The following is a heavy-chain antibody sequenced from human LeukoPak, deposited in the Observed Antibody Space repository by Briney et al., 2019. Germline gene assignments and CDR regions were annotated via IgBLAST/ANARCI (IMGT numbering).Heavy chain of an antibody. J-gene: IGHJ4*02. D-gene: IGHD3-10*01. V-gene: IGHV4-4*02. CDR1: GGSISSSNW. CDR3: ASVLVPGLSADY. Sequence: SETLSLTCAVSGGSISSSNWRSWVRQAPGRGLEWIAEIYHSGSTGYNPSLKSRATISTDKSKNQFSLRLNSVTAADTAVYYCASVLVPGLSADYWGQGTLVTVSS. CDR2: IYHSGST.